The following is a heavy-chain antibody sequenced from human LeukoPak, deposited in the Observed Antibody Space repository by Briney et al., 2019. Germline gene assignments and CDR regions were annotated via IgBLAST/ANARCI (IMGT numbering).Heavy chain of an antibody. CDR2: INPDNDNI. J-gene: IGHJ6*03. CDR1: GYRFTSYG. V-gene: IGHV1-18*01. D-gene: IGHD3-10*01. CDR3: ARGGGGGYYYHYMDV. Sequence: GASVKVSCKASGYRFTSYGISWVRQAPGQGLEWLGWINPDNDNINYAQKVQDRVTLTTDTSATTAYMELGSLRSDDTAVYYCARGGGGGYYYHYMDVWGKGTTVAVSS.